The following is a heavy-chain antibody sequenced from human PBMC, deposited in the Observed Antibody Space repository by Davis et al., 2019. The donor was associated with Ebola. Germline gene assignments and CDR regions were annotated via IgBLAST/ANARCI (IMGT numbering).Heavy chain of an antibody. J-gene: IGHJ5*02. D-gene: IGHD6-13*01. CDR2: WYYGRST. Sequence: SETLSLTCSVSGGSIRRTSYYWGWIRQPPGKGLEWIGSWYYGRSTFYNPSLKSRVTLSEDTSNNQFSLRLNSVTAADTAVYYCATIDRIGAAWIDPWGQGTLVTVSS. V-gene: IGHV4-39*01. CDR3: ATIDRIGAAWIDP. CDR1: GGSIRRTSYY.